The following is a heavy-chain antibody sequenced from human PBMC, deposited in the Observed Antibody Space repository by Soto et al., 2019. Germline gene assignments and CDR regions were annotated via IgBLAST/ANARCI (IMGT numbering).Heavy chain of an antibody. V-gene: IGHV4-34*01. CDR2: INHSGST. Sequence: SETLSLTCAVYGGSFSGYYWSWIRQPPGKGLEWIGEINHSGSTNYNPSLKSRVTISVDTSKNQFSLKLSSVTAADTAVYYCARRPNYYGSGSYHYYFDYWGQGTLVTVSS. CDR3: ARRPNYYGSGSYHYYFDY. J-gene: IGHJ4*02. CDR1: GGSFSGYY. D-gene: IGHD3-10*01.